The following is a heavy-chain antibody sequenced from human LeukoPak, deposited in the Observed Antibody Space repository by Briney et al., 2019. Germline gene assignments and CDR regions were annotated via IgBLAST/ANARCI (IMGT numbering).Heavy chain of an antibody. CDR2: IDHSGRT. D-gene: IGHD3-10*01. Sequence: SETLSLTCAVFGGSFSGYYWSWIRQPPGKGLEWIGEIDHSGRTNSKSSLKSRVTISVDTSKNQFSLKLSSVTAADTAVYYCARIGKGVIDYWGQGTLVTVSS. J-gene: IGHJ4*02. CDR1: GGSFSGYY. CDR3: ARIGKGVIDY. V-gene: IGHV4-34*01.